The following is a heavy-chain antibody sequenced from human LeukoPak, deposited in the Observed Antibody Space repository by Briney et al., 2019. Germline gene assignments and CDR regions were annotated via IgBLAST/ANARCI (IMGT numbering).Heavy chain of an antibody. CDR3: ARDSYGGNWSLGY. V-gene: IGHV1-2*02. CDR1: GFTFTCYY. CDR2: VNPNSCGT. D-gene: IGHD4-23*01. J-gene: IGHJ4*02. Sequence: ASVTVSFKASGFTFTCYYIHWVRQAPGQGLEWMGWVNPNSCGTNYAQMFQGRVTMTRETSINTAYMELSGLRSDDTAVYYCARDSYGGNWSLGYWGQGTLVTVSS.